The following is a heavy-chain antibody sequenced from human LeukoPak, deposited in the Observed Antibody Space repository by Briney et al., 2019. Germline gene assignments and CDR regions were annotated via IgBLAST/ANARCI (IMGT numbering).Heavy chain of an antibody. J-gene: IGHJ5*02. Sequence: SETLSLTCTASGGSISSYYWSWIRQPARKGLEWIGRIYTSGSTNYNPSLKSRVTTSVDTSKNQFSLKLSSVTAADTAVYYCARVGYGGKVDWFDPWGQGTLVTVSS. D-gene: IGHD4-23*01. V-gene: IGHV4-4*07. CDR3: ARVGYGGKVDWFDP. CDR2: IYTSGST. CDR1: GGSISSYY.